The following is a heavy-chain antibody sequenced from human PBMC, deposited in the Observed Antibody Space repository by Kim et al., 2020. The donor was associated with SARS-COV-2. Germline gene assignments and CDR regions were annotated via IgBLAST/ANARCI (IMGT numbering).Heavy chain of an antibody. D-gene: IGHD4-17*01. V-gene: IGHV3-33*01. J-gene: IGHJ5*02. Sequence: YYADSVKGRFTISRDNSKNTLYLQMNSLRAEDTAVYYCARAYTVTTFNPWGQGTLVTVSS. CDR3: ARAYTVTTFNP.